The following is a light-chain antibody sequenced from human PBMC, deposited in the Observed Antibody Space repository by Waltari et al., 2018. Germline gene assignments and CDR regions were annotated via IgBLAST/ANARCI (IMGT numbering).Light chain of an antibody. J-gene: IGKJ5*01. CDR2: YAS. V-gene: IGKV6-21*02. Sequence: EIVLTQSPDFQSVTPKEKVTITCRASQSIGTSLHWYQQKTDQSPKLLIKYASQSISGVPSRFRGSGSETEFTLTINSLEAEDVATYYCLQSSSLPITFGQGTRLEI. CDR3: LQSSSLPIT. CDR1: QSIGTS.